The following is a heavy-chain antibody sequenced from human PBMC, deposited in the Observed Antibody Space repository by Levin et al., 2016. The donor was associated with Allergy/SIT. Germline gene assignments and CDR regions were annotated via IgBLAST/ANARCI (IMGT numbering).Heavy chain of an antibody. CDR1: GFTFSSYG. V-gene: IGHV3-30*02. CDR2: IRYDGSNK. J-gene: IGHJ6*02. Sequence: GESLKISCAASGFTFSSYGMHWVRQAPGKGLEWVAFIRYDGSNKYYADSVKGRFTISRDNSKNTLYLQMNSLRAEDTAVYYCAKEAVSLSSGWSLGVDYYYGMDVWGQGTTVTVSS. CDR3: AKEAVSLSSGWSLGVDYYYGMDV. D-gene: IGHD6-19*01.